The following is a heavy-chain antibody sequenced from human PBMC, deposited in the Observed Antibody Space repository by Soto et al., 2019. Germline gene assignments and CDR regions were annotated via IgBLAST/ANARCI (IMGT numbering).Heavy chain of an antibody. CDR2: ISSSSSTI. CDR1: GFTFSSYS. V-gene: IGHV3-48*01. J-gene: IGHJ4*02. Sequence: EVQLVESGGGLVQPGGSLRLSCAASGFTFSSYSMNWVRQAPGKGLEWVSYISSSSSTIYYADFVKGRFTISRDNAKNSLYLQMNSLRAEDTAVYYCARIYDDYGDYGDYWGQGTLVTVSS. CDR3: ARIYDDYGDYGDY. D-gene: IGHD4-17*01.